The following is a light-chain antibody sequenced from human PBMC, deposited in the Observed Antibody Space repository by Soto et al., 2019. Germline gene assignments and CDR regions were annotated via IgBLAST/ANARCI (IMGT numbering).Light chain of an antibody. CDR1: QSVRST. J-gene: IGKJ1*01. Sequence: ELVMTQSPATLSESPGERATLSCRASQSVRSTLAWYQQKPGQAPRLLIYGASTRATGIPARFSGSGSGTEFTLTISSLQSEDFAVYYCQQYNNWPRTFGQGTKVDI. V-gene: IGKV3-15*01. CDR2: GAS. CDR3: QQYNNWPRT.